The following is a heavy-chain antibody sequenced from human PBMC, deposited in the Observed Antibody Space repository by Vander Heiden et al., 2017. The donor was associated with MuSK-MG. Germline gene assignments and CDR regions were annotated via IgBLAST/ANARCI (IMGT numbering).Heavy chain of an antibody. V-gene: IGHV4-39*01. CDR2: IYYSGST. CDR3: ARHVRRQQLAQDY. CDR1: GGSISSSSYY. D-gene: IGHD6-13*01. Sequence: QLQLQESGPGLVKPSETLSLTCTVSGGSISSSSYYWGWIRQPPGKGLEWIGSIYYSGSTYYNPSLKSRVTISVDTSKNQFSLKLSSVTAADTAVYYCARHVRRQQLAQDYWGQGTLGTVSS. J-gene: IGHJ4*02.